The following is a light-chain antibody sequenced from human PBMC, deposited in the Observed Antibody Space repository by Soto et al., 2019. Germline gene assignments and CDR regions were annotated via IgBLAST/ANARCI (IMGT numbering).Light chain of an antibody. CDR3: SSYTTSNTLL. CDR2: DVS. CDR1: SGDIGGYNY. V-gene: IGLV2-14*01. J-gene: IGLJ2*01. Sequence: QSALTQPASVSGSPGQSITISCTGTSGDIGGYNYVSWYQQHPGKAPKLMIYDVSDRPSGVSNRFSGSKSGNTASLTISGLRAEDEADYYCSSYTTSNTLLFGGGTTLTVL.